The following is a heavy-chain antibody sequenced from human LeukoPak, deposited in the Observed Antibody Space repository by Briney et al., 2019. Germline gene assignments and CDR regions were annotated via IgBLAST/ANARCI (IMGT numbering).Heavy chain of an antibody. V-gene: IGHV3-30*18. J-gene: IGHJ4*02. CDR2: ISNDGRNK. Sequence: GGSLRLSCAATGFTFSSYGMHWVRQAPGKGLEWVAVISNDGRNKHYPDSVKGRFTISRDISTDTLWLQMDSLRTEDTAVYYCAKGPLRGTAAAIDYWGQGTLVTVSS. CDR1: GFTFSSYG. D-gene: IGHD2-2*01. CDR3: AKGPLRGTAAAIDY.